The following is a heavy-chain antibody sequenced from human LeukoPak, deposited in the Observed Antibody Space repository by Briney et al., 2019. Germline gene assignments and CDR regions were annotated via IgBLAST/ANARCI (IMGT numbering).Heavy chain of an antibody. CDR3: AKVDTVLGRPFDP. Sequence: PGGSLRLSCAASGFTFSSYTMSWVRQAPGKGLEWVSAISGSGSSTYYADSVKGRFTISRDNSKNTLYLQMNSLRADDTAVYYCAKVDTVLGRPFDPWGQGILVTVSP. V-gene: IGHV3-23*01. CDR2: ISGSGSST. D-gene: IGHD5-18*01. J-gene: IGHJ5*02. CDR1: GFTFSSYT.